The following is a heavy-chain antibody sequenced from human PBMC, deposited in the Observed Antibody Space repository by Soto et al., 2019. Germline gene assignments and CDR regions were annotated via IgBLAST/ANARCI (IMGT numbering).Heavy chain of an antibody. Sequence: SETLSLTCAVSGGSISSSNLWSWVRQPPGKGLEWIGEIYHSGSTNYNPSLKSRVTISVDKSKNQFSLKLSSVTAADTAVYYCAREKGELVLMDVWGQGTTVTVYS. CDR1: GGSISSSNL. CDR2: IYHSGST. V-gene: IGHV4-4*02. CDR3: AREKGELVLMDV. J-gene: IGHJ6*02. D-gene: IGHD6-13*01.